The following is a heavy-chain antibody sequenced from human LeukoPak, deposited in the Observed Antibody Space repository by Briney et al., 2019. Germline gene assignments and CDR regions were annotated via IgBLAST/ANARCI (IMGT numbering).Heavy chain of an antibody. V-gene: IGHV3-23*01. CDR1: GFTFSSYA. Sequence: RRPLSLSCAVSGFTFSSYAMSWVRQAPGEGLGWVSAISGSGGSTYYADSVKGRFTISRDNSKNTLYLQMNSLRAEDTAVYYCTKEGITGTTLPTNLDYWGQGTRVTLPS. J-gene: IGHJ4*02. CDR2: ISGSGGST. D-gene: IGHD1-7*01. CDR3: TKEGITGTTLPTNLDY.